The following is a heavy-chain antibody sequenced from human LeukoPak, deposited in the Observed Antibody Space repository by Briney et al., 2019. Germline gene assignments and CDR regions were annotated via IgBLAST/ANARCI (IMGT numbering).Heavy chain of an antibody. V-gene: IGHV4-59*01. Sequence: LETLSLTCTVAGGSISTYYWSWIRQPPGKGLEWIGYIYYSGSTNYNPSLKSRVTISVDTSKNQFSLKLSSVTAADTAVYYCAAWGNYGNFDYWGQGTLVTVSS. CDR1: GGSISTYY. D-gene: IGHD3-16*01. CDR2: IYYSGST. J-gene: IGHJ4*02. CDR3: AAWGNYGNFDY.